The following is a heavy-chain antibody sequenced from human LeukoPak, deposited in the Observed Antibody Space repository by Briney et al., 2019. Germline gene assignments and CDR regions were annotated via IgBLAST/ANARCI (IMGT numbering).Heavy chain of an antibody. CDR2: ISGNNDNP. CDR1: GYTFSTFG. Sequence: GASVKVSCKASGYTFSTFGIYWVRQAPGQGLEWIAWISGNNDNPNYGQKFQGRFTVTTDSSTSTSYMELRNLRSDDTAAYYCARDGTSTYDYWGQGTLVTVSS. J-gene: IGHJ4*02. V-gene: IGHV1-18*01. CDR3: ARDGTSTYDY. D-gene: IGHD2-2*01.